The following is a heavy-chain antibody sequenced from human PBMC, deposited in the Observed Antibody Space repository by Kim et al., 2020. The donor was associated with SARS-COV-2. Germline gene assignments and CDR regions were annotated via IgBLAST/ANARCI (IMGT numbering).Heavy chain of an antibody. CDR2: IQLDGSEK. CDR3: ARHPFDY. Sequence: GGSLRLSCAASGFTFSNYWMNWFRQAPGKGLEWVASIQLDGSEKYYVDSVKGRFTISRDNAENSLYLQMNSLRAEDTAVYYCARHPFDYWGEGTMVYVFS. V-gene: IGHV3-7*01. J-gene: IGHJ4*02. CDR1: GFTFSNYW.